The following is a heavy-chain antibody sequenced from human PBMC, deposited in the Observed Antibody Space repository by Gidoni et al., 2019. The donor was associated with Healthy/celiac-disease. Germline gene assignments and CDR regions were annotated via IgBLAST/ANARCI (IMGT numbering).Heavy chain of an antibody. CDR2: ISRSGSTI. CDR1: GFTFSSYE. J-gene: IGHJ5*02. V-gene: IGHV3-48*03. Sequence: EVQLVESGGGLVQPGGYLSLSCAASGFTFSSYEMNWFGQAPGRGLEWVSYISRSGSTIDYADSVKVGFTSSRDNAKNSLYRQMNSLRAEDTAVYYCAREWAVGWFDPWGQGTLVTVSS. CDR3: AREWAVGWFDP. D-gene: IGHD6-19*01.